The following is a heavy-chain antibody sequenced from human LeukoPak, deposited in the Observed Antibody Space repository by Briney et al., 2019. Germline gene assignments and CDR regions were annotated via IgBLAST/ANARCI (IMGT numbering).Heavy chain of an antibody. Sequence: SGPTLVEPTQALALTCTFSGFSLSTSGVGVGWIRQPPGKALEWLAFIYWDDDKRYSPSLKSRLTITKDTPKNQVVLIMTNMDPVDTATYYCAHRASNSGYDRSFDYWGQGTLVTVSS. J-gene: IGHJ4*02. CDR2: IYWDDDK. CDR3: AHRASNSGYDRSFDY. D-gene: IGHD5-12*01. CDR1: GFSLSTSGVG. V-gene: IGHV2-5*02.